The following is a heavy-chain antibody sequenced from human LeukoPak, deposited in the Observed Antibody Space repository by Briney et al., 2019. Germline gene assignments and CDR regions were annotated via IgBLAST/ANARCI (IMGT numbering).Heavy chain of an antibody. CDR3: ARDPDDSSGYHPIDY. J-gene: IGHJ4*02. CDR2: INPNNGVT. CDR1: GYTFTGYY. Sequence: ASVKVSCKASGYTFTGYYMHWVRQAPGQGLEWMGWINPNNGVTNSAQKFQGRVTMTRDTSISTAYMELSRLRSDDTAVYYCARDPDDSSGYHPIDYWGQGTLVTVSS. V-gene: IGHV1-2*02. D-gene: IGHD3-22*01.